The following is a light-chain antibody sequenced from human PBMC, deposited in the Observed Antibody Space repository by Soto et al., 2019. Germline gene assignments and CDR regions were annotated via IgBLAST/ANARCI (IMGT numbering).Light chain of an antibody. J-gene: IGLJ2*01. CDR3: QSYDSSLSGVV. Sequence: QAVVTQPPSVSGAPGQRVTISCTGSSSNIGAGYDVHWYRQLPGTAPKLLIYGNNNRPSGVPDRFSGSKSGTSASLAITGLQAEDEADYFCQSYDSSLSGVVFGGGTQLTVL. V-gene: IGLV1-40*01. CDR2: GNN. CDR1: SSNIGAGYD.